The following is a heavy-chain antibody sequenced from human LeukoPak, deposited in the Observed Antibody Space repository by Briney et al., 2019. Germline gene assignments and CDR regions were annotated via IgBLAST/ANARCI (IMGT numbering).Heavy chain of an antibody. D-gene: IGHD3-10*01. V-gene: IGHV4-34*01. CDR1: GGSFSGYY. CDR3: ARMRVRGVFLYYFDY. Sequence: SETLSLTCAVYGGSFSGYYWSWIRQPPGKGLEWIGQINHSGSTNYNPSLRSRVTISVDTSKNQFSLKLSSVTAADTAVYYCARMRVRGVFLYYFDYWGQGTLVTVSS. J-gene: IGHJ4*02. CDR2: INHSGST.